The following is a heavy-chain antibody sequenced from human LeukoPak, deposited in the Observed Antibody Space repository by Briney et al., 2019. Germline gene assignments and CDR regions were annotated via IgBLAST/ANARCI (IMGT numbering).Heavy chain of an antibody. CDR2: ISGSGGGT. CDR3: TKGIGYDNSGSLCDY. CDR1: GFTFSSYA. D-gene: IGHD3-22*01. J-gene: IGHJ4*02. Sequence: QPGGSLRLSCAASGFTFSSYAMSWVRQAPGKGLEWVSGISGSGGGTYYADSVKGRFTISRDNSKNTLYLQMNRLKADDTAVYYCTKGIGYDNSGSLCDYWGRGTLVTVSS. V-gene: IGHV3-23*01.